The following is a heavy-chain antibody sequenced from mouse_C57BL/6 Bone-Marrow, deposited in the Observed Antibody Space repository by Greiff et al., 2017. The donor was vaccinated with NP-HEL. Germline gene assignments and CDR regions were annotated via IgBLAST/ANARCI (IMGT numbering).Heavy chain of an antibody. J-gene: IGHJ2*01. D-gene: IGHD2-4*01. V-gene: IGHV3-6*01. CDR3: ARGNYDYDVAH. CDR1: GYSITSGYY. CDR2: ISYDGSN. Sequence: EVQLVESGPGLVKPSQSLSLTCSVTGYSITSGYYWNWIRQFPGNKLEWMGYISYDGSNNYNPSLKNRISITRDTSKNQFFLKLNSVTTEDTATYYCARGNYDYDVAHWGQGTTLTVSS.